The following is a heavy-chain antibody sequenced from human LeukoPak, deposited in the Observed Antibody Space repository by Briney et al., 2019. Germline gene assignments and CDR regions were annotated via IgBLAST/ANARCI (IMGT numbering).Heavy chain of an antibody. J-gene: IGHJ5*02. CDR1: GFTFDDYA. CDR2: ISGDGGST. CDR3: AKDISNYDFWSGFYT. D-gene: IGHD3-3*01. V-gene: IGHV3-43*02. Sequence: PGGSLRLSCAASGFTFDDYAMHWVRQAPRKGLEWVSLISGDGGSTYYADSVKGRFTISRDNSKNSLYLQMNSLRTEDTALYYCAKDISNYDFWSGFYTWGQGTLVTVSS.